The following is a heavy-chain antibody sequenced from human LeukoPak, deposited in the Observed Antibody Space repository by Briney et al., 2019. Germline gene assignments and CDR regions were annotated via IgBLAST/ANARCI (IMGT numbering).Heavy chain of an antibody. J-gene: IGHJ4*02. CDR2: ISDSGGRT. Sequence: GGSLRLSCAVSGITLSNYGMSWVRQAPGKGLEWVAGISDSGGRTNYADSVKGRFTISRDNPKNTLYLQMNSLRAEDTAVYFCPKRGVVIRVILVGFHKEAYYFDSWGQGALVIVSS. CDR3: PKRGVVIRVILVGFHKEAYYFDS. D-gene: IGHD3-22*01. V-gene: IGHV3-23*01. CDR1: GITLSNYG.